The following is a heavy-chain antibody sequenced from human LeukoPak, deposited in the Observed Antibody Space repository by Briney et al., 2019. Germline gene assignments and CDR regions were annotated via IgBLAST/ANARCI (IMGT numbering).Heavy chain of an antibody. CDR3: ARLWGFDP. J-gene: IGHJ5*02. V-gene: IGHV4-59*01. CDR1: GGSISIYY. CDR2: IYNSGST. Sequence: PSETLSLTCTVSGGSISIYYWSWLRQPPGKGLEWIGYIYNSGSTIYNPSLRSRVTISVDTSKNQFSLKLNSVTAADTAVYYCARLWGFDPWGQGTLVTVSS. D-gene: IGHD7-27*01.